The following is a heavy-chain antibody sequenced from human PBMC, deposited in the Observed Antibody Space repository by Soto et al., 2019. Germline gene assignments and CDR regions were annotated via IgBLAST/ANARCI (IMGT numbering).Heavy chain of an antibody. D-gene: IGHD5-18*01. Sequence: LRLSCVVSGFTFNEYWMTWVRQAPGKGLEWVANIRQNGSDTFYVDSVKGRFTISRDNAKNSLYLQMNNLRVEDTAFYYCARGLTAHSYWGHGTLVTVSS. V-gene: IGHV3-7*01. CDR3: ARGLTAHSY. CDR1: GFTFNEYW. CDR2: IRQNGSDT. J-gene: IGHJ4*01.